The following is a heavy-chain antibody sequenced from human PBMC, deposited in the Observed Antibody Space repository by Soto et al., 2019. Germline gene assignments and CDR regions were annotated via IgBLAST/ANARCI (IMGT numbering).Heavy chain of an antibody. V-gene: IGHV4-34*01. Sequence: SETLSLTCAVYGGSFSGYYWSWIRQPPGKGLEWIGEINHSGSTNYNPSLKSRVTISVDTSKNQFCLKLSSVTAADTAVYYCARAPLAVAGTGGFDYWGQGTLVTVSS. J-gene: IGHJ4*02. CDR1: GGSFSGYY. CDR3: ARAPLAVAGTGGFDY. CDR2: INHSGST. D-gene: IGHD6-19*01.